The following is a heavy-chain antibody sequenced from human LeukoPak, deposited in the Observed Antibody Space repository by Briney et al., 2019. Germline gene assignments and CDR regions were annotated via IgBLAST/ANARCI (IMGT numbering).Heavy chain of an antibody. CDR1: GCTFSSDG. D-gene: IGHD2-15*01. J-gene: IGHJ4*02. CDR3: ARDCSGGSCYSAY. CDR2: IWYDGSNK. V-gene: IGHV3-33*01. Sequence: PGGSLRLTCAAAGCTFSSDGRHWVRQAPGKGLDWVAVIWYDGSNKYYADSVKGRFTISRDNSKNTLYLQMNSLRAEDTAVYYCARDCSGGSCYSAYWGQGTLVTVSS.